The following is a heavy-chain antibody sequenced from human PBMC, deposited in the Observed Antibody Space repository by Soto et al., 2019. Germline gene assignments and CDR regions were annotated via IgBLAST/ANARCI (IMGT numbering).Heavy chain of an antibody. D-gene: IGHD1-1*01. V-gene: IGHV1-18*01. CDR3: ARDGRKHWNLDY. J-gene: IGHJ4*02. CDR2: ISTYNDNT. CDR1: GYTFSSYG. Sequence: QVQLVQSGAEVKKPGASVKVSCKASGYTFSSYGINWVRQAPGQGLEWMGWISTYNDNTNYVQKFQGRVTMTTDTSTSTVYMEMRSLRSDDTAVYYCARDGRKHWNLDYWGQGSLVTVSS.